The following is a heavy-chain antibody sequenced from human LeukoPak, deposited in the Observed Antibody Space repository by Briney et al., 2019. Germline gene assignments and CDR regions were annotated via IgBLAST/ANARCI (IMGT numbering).Heavy chain of an antibody. CDR1: GYSFSSYW. J-gene: IGHJ4*02. CDR3: ARSLSPAAVALDY. V-gene: IGHV5-51*01. Sequence: GESLEISCKASGYSFSSYWIGWVRQMPGKGLELMGIIYPGDSDTRYTPSFQGQVTISADKSITTAYLQWSSLQASDTAMYYCARSLSPAAVALDYWGQGALVTVSS. CDR2: IYPGDSDT. D-gene: IGHD2-2*01.